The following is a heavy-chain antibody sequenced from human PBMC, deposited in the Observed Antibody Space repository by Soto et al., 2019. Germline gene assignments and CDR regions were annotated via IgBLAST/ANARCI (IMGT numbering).Heavy chain of an antibody. Sequence: QVQLVQSGAEVKKPGSSVKVSCKASGGTFSSYTISWVRQAPGQGLEWMGRIIPILGIANYAQKFQGRVTISADKSTSTAYMELSSLRSEDTAVYYCASGYYDSSGYLAYWGQGTLVTVSS. D-gene: IGHD3-22*01. CDR3: ASGYYDSSGYLAY. J-gene: IGHJ4*02. CDR1: GGTFSSYT. V-gene: IGHV1-69*02. CDR2: IIPILGIA.